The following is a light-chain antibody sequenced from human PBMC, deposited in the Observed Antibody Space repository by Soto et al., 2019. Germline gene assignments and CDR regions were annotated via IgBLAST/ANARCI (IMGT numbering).Light chain of an antibody. V-gene: IGKV1-5*03. J-gene: IGKJ1*01. CDR2: KAS. CDR3: QHDNSHSEA. CDR1: QTISSW. Sequence: DMEVTRCRSHLPRSVAKELTSTGRASQTISSWLAWYQQKPGKAPKLLIYKASTLKSGVPSRVSGSGSGTAFSLTIRILQSDDFAAYYCQHDNSHSEAVGQGTKVDIK.